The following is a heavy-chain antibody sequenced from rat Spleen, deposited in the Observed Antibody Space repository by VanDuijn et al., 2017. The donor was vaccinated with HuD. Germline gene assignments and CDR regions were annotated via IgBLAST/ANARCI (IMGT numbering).Heavy chain of an antibody. Sequence: EVQLVESGGGLVQPGRSLKLSCAASGFTFSNYGMHWIRQAPTKGLEWVASISPSGGSTYYRDSVKGRFTISRDNAKSTLYLQMDSLRSEDTATYYCATVRCPNGYGGPNYFDYWGQGVMVTVSS. J-gene: IGHJ2*01. D-gene: IGHD1-11*01. CDR3: ATVRCPNGYGGPNYFDY. CDR1: GFTFSNYG. CDR2: ISPSGGST. V-gene: IGHV5-19*01.